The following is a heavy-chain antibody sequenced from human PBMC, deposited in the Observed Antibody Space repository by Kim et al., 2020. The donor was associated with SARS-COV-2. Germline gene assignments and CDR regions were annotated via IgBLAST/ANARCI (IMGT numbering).Heavy chain of an antibody. D-gene: IGHD3-16*01. Sequence: GGSLRLSCAASGFTFSSYGMHWVRQAPGKGLEWVAVIWYDGSNKYYADSVKGRFTISRDNSKNTLYLQMNSLRAEDTAVYYCARDLDDYVWGSYVGGGGDCGYWGQGTLVTVSS. CDR3: ARDLDDYVWGSYVGGGGDCGY. V-gene: IGHV3-33*01. CDR1: GFTFSSYG. J-gene: IGHJ4*02. CDR2: IWYDGSNK.